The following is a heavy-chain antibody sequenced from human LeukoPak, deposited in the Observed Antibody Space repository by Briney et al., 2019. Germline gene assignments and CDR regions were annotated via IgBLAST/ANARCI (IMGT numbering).Heavy chain of an antibody. Sequence: PSETLSLTCTVSGGSISSSSYYWGWIRQPPGKGLEWIGRIYTSGSTNYNPSLKSRVTMSVDTPKNQFSLKLSSVTAADTAVYYCARGPYTGALDVWGKGTTVTVSS. D-gene: IGHD7-27*01. V-gene: IGHV4-61*05. CDR1: GGSISSSSYY. CDR2: IYTSGST. J-gene: IGHJ6*04. CDR3: ARGPYTGALDV.